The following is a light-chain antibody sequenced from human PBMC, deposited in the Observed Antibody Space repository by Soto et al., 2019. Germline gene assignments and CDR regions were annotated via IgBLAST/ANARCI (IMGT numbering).Light chain of an antibody. J-gene: IGKJ1*01. CDR3: QHDNSLPWT. V-gene: IGKV3-15*01. Sequence: ETVMTQSPATLSVSPGERATLSXWASQSVXSDLAWYQQKLGQAPRVLIYVASTTDTGTPARFRGSGSETEFILTSSSLESEDSATYYCQHDNSLPWTCAQGPKV. CDR2: VAS. CDR1: QSVXSD.